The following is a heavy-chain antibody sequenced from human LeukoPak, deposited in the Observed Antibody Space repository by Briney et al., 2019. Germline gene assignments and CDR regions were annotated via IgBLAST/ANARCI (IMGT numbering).Heavy chain of an antibody. Sequence: SETLSLTCTVSGGSISSHYWSWIRQPPGKGLEWIGYIYYSGSTNYNPSLKSRVTISVDTSKNQFSLKLSSVTAADTAVYYGARDGRGFNYYMDVWGKGTTVTVSS. CDR3: ARDGRGFNYYMDV. J-gene: IGHJ6*03. D-gene: IGHD3-10*01. CDR2: IYYSGST. CDR1: GGSISSHY. V-gene: IGHV4-59*11.